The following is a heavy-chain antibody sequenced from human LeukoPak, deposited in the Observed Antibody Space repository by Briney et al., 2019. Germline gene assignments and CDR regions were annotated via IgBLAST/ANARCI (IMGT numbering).Heavy chain of an antibody. CDR2: IGTTSSYI. CDR3: ARGPFTSISKYFDY. D-gene: IGHD2-2*01. V-gene: IGHV3-21*01. CDR1: GFTFSDYG. Sequence: GGSLRLSCAASGFTFSDYGTSWVRQAPGKGLEWVSSIGTTSSYIYYADSMKGRFTISRGNAKNSLYLQMNSLRAEDTAVYYCARGPFTSISKYFDYWGQGTLVTVSS. J-gene: IGHJ4*02.